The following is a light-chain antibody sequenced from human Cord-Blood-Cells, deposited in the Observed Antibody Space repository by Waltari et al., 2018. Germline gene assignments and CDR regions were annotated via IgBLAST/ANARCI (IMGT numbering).Light chain of an antibody. CDR2: GAS. CDR1: QSVSSS. CDR3: QQYNNWPYT. J-gene: IGKJ2*01. Sequence: EIVLTQSPATLSLSPGDIATPSGRTSQSVSSSLAWYQQKPGQAPRLLIYGASTRATGIPARFSGSGSGTEFTLTISSLQSEDFAVYYCQQYNNWPYTFGQGTKLEIK. V-gene: IGKV3-15*01.